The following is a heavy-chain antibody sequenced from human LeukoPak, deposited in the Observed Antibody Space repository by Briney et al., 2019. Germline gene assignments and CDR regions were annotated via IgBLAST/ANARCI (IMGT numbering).Heavy chain of an antibody. CDR3: AKPVGWFGELSCQDI. CDR2: ISGSGGST. J-gene: IGHJ3*02. Sequence: GGSLSLSCAASGFTFSSYAMSWVRQAPGKGLEWVSAISGSGGSTYYADSVKGRFTISRDNSKNTLYLQMNSLRAEDTAVYYCAKPVGWFGELSCQDIWGQGTMVTVSS. CDR1: GFTFSSYA. V-gene: IGHV3-23*01. D-gene: IGHD3-10*01.